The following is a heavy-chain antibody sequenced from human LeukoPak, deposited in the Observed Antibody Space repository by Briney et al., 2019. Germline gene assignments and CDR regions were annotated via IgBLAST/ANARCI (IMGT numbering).Heavy chain of an antibody. CDR2: INPNSGGT. J-gene: IGHJ4*02. Sequence: ASVNVSCKASGYTFTGYYMHWVRQAPGQGLEWMGWINPNSGGTNYAQKFQGRVTMTRDTSISTAYMELSRLRSDDTAVYYCARAHQNRQYCSGGSCSLGYWGQGTLVTVSS. CDR3: ARAHQNRQYCSGGSCSLGY. D-gene: IGHD2-15*01. CDR1: GYTFTGYY. V-gene: IGHV1-2*02.